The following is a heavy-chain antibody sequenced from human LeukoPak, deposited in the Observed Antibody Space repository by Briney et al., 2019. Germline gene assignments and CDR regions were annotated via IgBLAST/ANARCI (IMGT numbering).Heavy chain of an antibody. CDR2: IKQDGSEK. CDR3: AKQDIVVVPATNGVDY. V-gene: IGHV3-7*01. J-gene: IGHJ4*02. Sequence: GGSLRLSCAASGFTFSSYWMSWVRQAPGKGLEWVANIKQDGSEKYYVDSVEGRFTISRDNAKNSLYLQMNSLRAEDTAVYYCAKQDIVVVPATNGVDYWGQGTLVTVSS. CDR1: GFTFSSYW. D-gene: IGHD2-2*01.